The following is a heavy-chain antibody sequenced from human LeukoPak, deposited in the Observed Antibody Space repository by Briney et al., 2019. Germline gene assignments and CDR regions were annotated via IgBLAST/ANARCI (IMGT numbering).Heavy chain of an antibody. J-gene: IGHJ4*02. V-gene: IGHV4-59*01. Sequence: SETLSLTCTVSGGSISSYYWSWIRQPPGKGLEWIGYIYYSGSTDYNPSLKSRVTISVDTSKNQFSLKLSSVTAADTAVYYCARVSGGSSGWYGYWGQGTLVTVSS. D-gene: IGHD6-19*01. CDR3: ARVSGGSSGWYGY. CDR1: GGSISSYY. CDR2: IYYSGST.